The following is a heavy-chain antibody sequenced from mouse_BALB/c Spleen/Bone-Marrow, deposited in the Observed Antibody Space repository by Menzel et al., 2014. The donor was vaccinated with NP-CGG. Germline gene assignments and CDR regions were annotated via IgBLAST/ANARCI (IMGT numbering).Heavy chain of an antibody. J-gene: IGHJ4*01. CDR2: ISSGGGYT. Sequence: EVHLVESGGDLVKPGGSQKLSCAASGFTFSTYGMSWVRPTPDKRLEWVATISSGGGYTYYPDSVKGRFTISRDNANNTLYLQMSSLKSEDTAMYYCTRQRNWDHYAMDYWGQGTSVTVSS. V-gene: IGHV5-6*01. CDR1: GFTFSTYG. D-gene: IGHD4-1*01. CDR3: TRQRNWDHYAMDY.